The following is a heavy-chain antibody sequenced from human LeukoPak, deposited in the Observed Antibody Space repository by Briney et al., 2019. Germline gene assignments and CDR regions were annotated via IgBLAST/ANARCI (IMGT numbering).Heavy chain of an antibody. V-gene: IGHV1-69*04. CDR3: ATSSGSGSENY. J-gene: IGHJ4*02. D-gene: IGHD3-10*01. CDR2: IIPILGIA. CDR1: GGTFSSYA. Sequence: GASVKVSCKASGGTFSSYAISWVRQAPGQGLEWMGRIIPILGIANYAQKFQGRVTITADKSTSTAYMELSSLRSEDTAVYYCATSSGSGSENYRGQGTLVTVSS.